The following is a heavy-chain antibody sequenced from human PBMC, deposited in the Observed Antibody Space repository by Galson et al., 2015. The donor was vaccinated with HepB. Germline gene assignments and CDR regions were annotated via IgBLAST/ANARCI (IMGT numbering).Heavy chain of an antibody. D-gene: IGHD5-18*01. Sequence: SVKVSCKASGFMLTSNAMHWVRQAPGQRLEWMGWINGGNGNTKYSEKFQVRVTITRDTSANTAYMELSSLRSEDTAVYYCAKATGYSYGRRPYYFDYWGQGTLVTVSS. CDR3: AKATGYSYGRRPYYFDY. V-gene: IGHV1-3*01. CDR2: INGGNGNT. J-gene: IGHJ4*02. CDR1: GFMLTSNA.